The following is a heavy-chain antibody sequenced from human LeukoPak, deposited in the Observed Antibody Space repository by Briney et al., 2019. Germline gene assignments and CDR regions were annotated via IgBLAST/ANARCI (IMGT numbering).Heavy chain of an antibody. J-gene: IGHJ6*02. CDR1: GYTFTSYY. V-gene: IGHV1-46*01. Sequence: ASVKVSCKASGYTFTSYYMHWVRQAPGQGLEWMGIINPSGGSTSYAQKFQGRVTMTRDTSISTAYMELSRLRSDDTAVYYCARGGCSGGSCYATYYYYYGMDVWGQGTTVTVSS. D-gene: IGHD2-15*01. CDR2: INPSGGST. CDR3: ARGGCSGGSCYATYYYYYGMDV.